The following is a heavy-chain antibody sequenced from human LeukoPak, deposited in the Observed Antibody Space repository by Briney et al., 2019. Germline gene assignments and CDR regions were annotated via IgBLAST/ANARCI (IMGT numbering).Heavy chain of an antibody. D-gene: IGHD6-13*01. V-gene: IGHV4-59*01. CDR2: IYYRGST. Sequence: SETLSLTCTVSGGSISSYYWSWIRQPPGRGLEWIGNIYYRGSTNYNPSLKSRVTISIDTSKNQFSLKLTSVTAADTAVYYCARVSSSSWYGDYWGQGTLVTVSS. CDR3: ARVSSSSWYGDY. CDR1: GGSISSYY. J-gene: IGHJ4*02.